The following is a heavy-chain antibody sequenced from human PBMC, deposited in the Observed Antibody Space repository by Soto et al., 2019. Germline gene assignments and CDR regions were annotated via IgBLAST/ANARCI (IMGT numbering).Heavy chain of an antibody. D-gene: IGHD3-9*01. Sequence: PGGSLRLSCAASGFTFSSYAMSWVRQAPGKGLEWVSAISGSGGSTYYADSVKGRFTISRDNSKNTLYLQMNSLRAEDTAVYYCAKDYADILTGYYPYPSFDYWGRGTLVTVSS. CDR1: GFTFSSYA. CDR3: AKDYADILTGYYPYPSFDY. V-gene: IGHV3-23*01. CDR2: ISGSGGST. J-gene: IGHJ4*02.